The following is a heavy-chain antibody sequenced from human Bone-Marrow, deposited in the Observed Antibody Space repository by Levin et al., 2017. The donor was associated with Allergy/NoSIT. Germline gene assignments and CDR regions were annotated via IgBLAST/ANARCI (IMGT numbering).Heavy chain of an antibody. D-gene: IGHD3-9*01. V-gene: IGHV3-7*01. Sequence: GESLKISCAASGFTFSSYWMSWVRQAPGKGLEWVANIKQDGSEKYYVDSVKGRFTISRDNAKNSLYLQMNSLRAEDTAVYYCARDRDIVVVPAADVYYDILTGYYRDYYYYGMDVWGQGTTVTVSS. CDR3: ARDRDIVVVPAADVYYDILTGYYRDYYYYGMDV. CDR1: GFTFSSYW. J-gene: IGHJ6*02. CDR2: IKQDGSEK.